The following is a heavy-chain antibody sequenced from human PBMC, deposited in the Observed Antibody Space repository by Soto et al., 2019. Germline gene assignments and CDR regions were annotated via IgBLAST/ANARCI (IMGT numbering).Heavy chain of an antibody. D-gene: IGHD2-2*01. CDR1: GFTFSTHS. Sequence: EVQLVESGGGLVQPGGSLRLSCAASGFTFSTHSMNWVRQAPGKGLEWISYITSSDVTMYADSVKGRFTISRDNAKNSLYLQMNSLRGEDTAVYFCVGEVGFQLIYWRQGTLVTVSS. J-gene: IGHJ4*02. V-gene: IGHV3-48*01. CDR2: ITSSDVT. CDR3: VGEVGFQLIY.